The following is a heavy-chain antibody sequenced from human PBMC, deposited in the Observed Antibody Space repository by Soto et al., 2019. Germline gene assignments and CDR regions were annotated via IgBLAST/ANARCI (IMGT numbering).Heavy chain of an antibody. D-gene: IGHD3-22*01. Sequence: GGSLRLSCSASGFNFNQYWMSWVRQAPGKGLEWVASVSGGGGEKYYADSVKGRFTISRDTSKNTLYLQMNSLRAEDTALYYCATFGGYYMAYFDYWGQGTLVTVS. J-gene: IGHJ4*02. CDR2: VSGGGGEK. CDR3: ATFGGYYMAYFDY. V-gene: IGHV3-23*01. CDR1: GFNFNQYW.